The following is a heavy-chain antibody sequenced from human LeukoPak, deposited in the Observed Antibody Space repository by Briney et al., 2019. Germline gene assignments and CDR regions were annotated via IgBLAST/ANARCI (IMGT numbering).Heavy chain of an antibody. CDR1: GFTFSNYW. Sequence: GGSLRLSCAASGFTFSNYWMHWVRQGPGKGLVWVSHINSDASDTNYADSVKGRFTISRDNAKNTLYLQMDSLRAEDTAVYYCTREVQHDFGRWGQGTLVTVSS. V-gene: IGHV3-74*01. D-gene: IGHD3/OR15-3a*01. CDR3: TREVQHDFGR. J-gene: IGHJ4*02. CDR2: INSDASDT.